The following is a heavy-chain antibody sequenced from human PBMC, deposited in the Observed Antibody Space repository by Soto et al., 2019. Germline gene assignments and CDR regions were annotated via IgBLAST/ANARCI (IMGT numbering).Heavy chain of an antibody. CDR3: AKPKTPVGVSPIFDY. CDR1: GFTFSSYA. Sequence: EVQLLESGGGLVQPGGSLRLSCAASGFTFSSYAMSWVRQAPGKGLELVSAISGSGGSTYYADSVKGRFTISRDNSKNTLYLQMNSLRAEDTAVYYCAKPKTPVGVSPIFDYWGQGTLVTVSS. CDR2: ISGSGGST. D-gene: IGHD2-8*01. V-gene: IGHV3-23*01. J-gene: IGHJ4*02.